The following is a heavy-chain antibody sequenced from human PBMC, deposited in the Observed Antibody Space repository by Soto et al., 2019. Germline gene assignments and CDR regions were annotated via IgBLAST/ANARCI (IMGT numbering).Heavy chain of an antibody. CDR3: ARVRSSGCLNCFDP. V-gene: IGHV1-18*01. J-gene: IGHJ5*02. Sequence: ASVKVSCKASGYTFTSYGISWVRPAPGQGLEWMGWISAYNGNTNYAQKLQGRVTMTTDTSTSTAYMELRGLRSDDTAVYYCARVRSSGCLNCFDPWGQGTLVTVSS. CDR2: ISAYNGNT. D-gene: IGHD6-19*01. CDR1: GYTFTSYG.